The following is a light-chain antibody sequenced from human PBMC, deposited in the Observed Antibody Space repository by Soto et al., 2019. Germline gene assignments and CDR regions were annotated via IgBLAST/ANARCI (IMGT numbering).Light chain of an antibody. J-gene: IGKJ1*01. CDR3: QQYGFSYRA. Sequence: EISLTQSPGTLSSSPGERVTRACRASQSVSNTNLSWYQLKPGQAPRLLIYCASTRATGIPDRFSGSGSGTDFTLTISRLEPEDFAVYYCQQYGFSYRAFGQGTKV. V-gene: IGKV3-20*01. CDR2: CAS. CDR1: QSVSNTN.